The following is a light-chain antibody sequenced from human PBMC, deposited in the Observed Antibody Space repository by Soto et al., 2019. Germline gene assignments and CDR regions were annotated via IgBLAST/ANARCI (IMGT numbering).Light chain of an antibody. V-gene: IGKV1-5*03. Sequence: DIQMTQFPSTLSASIGDRVTITCRASQSLNSWLAWYQQKPGKAPKLLIYKASNLESGVPPRFSGSGSGTEFTLTISSLQPDDYATYYCQQYVDYFTFGGGTKVDIK. CDR3: QQYVDYFT. CDR2: KAS. CDR1: QSLNSW. J-gene: IGKJ4*01.